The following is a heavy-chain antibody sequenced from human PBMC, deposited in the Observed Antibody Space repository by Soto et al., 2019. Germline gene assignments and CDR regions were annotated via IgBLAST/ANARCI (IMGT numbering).Heavy chain of an antibody. CDR3: AKVIRNSAYYYYGMDV. J-gene: IGHJ6*02. CDR1: GFTFSSYG. CDR2: ISYDGSNK. V-gene: IGHV3-30*18. Sequence: GGSLRLSCAASGFTFSSYGMHWVRQAPGKGLEWVAVISYDGSNKYYADSVKGRFTISRDNSKNTLYLQMNSLRAEDTAVYYCAKVIRNSAYYYYGMDVWGQGTTVTVSS. D-gene: IGHD1-7*01.